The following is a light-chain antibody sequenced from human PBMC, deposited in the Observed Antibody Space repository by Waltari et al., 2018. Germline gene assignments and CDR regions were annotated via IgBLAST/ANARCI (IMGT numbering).Light chain of an antibody. CDR2: DAD. V-gene: IGKV1-33*01. J-gene: IGKJ1*01. CDR1: QDIGAS. Sequence: DIHLTQSPSSLSASVGDTVTITCRASQDIGASVNWYQQRPGEAPKPLIFDADSLERGAPSRFSGGGSRTQFTVTITGLQAEDIATYYCQQFGSLPWTFGQGTTVE. CDR3: QQFGSLPWT.